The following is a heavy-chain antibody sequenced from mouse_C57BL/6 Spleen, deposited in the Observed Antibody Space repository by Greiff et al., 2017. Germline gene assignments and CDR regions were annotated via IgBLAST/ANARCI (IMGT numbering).Heavy chain of an antibody. Sequence: QVQLQQSGAELVKPGASVKISCKASGYAFSSYWMNWVKQRPGKGLEWIGQIYPGDGDTNYNGKFKGKATLTADKSSSTAYMQLSSLTSEDSAVYFCARDYSNYYFDDWGQGTTLTVSS. CDR3: ARDYSNYYFDD. D-gene: IGHD2-5*01. V-gene: IGHV1-80*01. J-gene: IGHJ2*01. CDR1: GYAFSSYW. CDR2: IYPGDGDT.